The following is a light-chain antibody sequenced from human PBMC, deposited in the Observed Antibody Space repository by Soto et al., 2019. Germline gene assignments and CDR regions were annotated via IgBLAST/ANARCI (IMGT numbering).Light chain of an antibody. CDR2: EVS. CDR3: CSYAGSSSYF. V-gene: IGLV2-23*02. Sequence: QSVLTQPASVSGSPGQSITISCTGTSSDVGSYNLVSWYQQLPGKAPKLMIYEVSKRPSGVSNRFSGSKSGNTASLTISGLQAEDEADYSCCSYAGSSSYFFGTGTKVTVL. CDR1: SSDVGSYNL. J-gene: IGLJ1*01.